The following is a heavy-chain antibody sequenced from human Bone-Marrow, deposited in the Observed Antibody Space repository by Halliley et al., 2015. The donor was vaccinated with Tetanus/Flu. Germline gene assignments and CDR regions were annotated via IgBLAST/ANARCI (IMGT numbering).Heavy chain of an antibody. CDR3: ARDRVSSFYFYGMDV. J-gene: IGHJ6*02. V-gene: IGHV3-33*01. CDR2: IWYGGSHK. Sequence: AVIWYGGSHKFYGDPVNGRFTISRDNSKNTLWLQMSSLRAEDTAVYYCARDRVSSFYFYGMDVWGQGTTVTVSS. D-gene: IGHD2-21*01.